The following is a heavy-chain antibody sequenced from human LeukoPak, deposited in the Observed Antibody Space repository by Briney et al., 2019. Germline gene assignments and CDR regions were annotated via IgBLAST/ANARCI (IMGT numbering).Heavy chain of an antibody. Sequence: GGSLRLSCAASGFTFSSYSMSWVRQAPGKGLEWVSTISGSGGSTFYADSAKGRFTTSRDNSHNTLYLQMNSLRAEDTAVYYCAKARDGYNYGARLIDYWGQGTLVTVSS. CDR2: ISGSGGST. J-gene: IGHJ4*02. D-gene: IGHD5-24*01. CDR3: AKARDGYNYGARLIDY. V-gene: IGHV3-23*01. CDR1: GFTFSSYS.